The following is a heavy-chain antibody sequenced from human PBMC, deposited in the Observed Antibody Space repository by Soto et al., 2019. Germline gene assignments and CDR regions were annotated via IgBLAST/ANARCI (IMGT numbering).Heavy chain of an antibody. V-gene: IGHV3-30*18. CDR2: ISYDGSNK. J-gene: IGHJ5*02. Sequence: GGSLRLSCAASGFTFSSYGMHWVRQAPGKGLAWVAVISYDGSNKYYADSVKGRFTISRDNSKNTLHLQMNSLRAEDTAGYCCGKCGYGRYNWFDPWGQVTLVAVSS. CDR1: GFTFSSYG. D-gene: IGHD5-18*01. CDR3: GKCGYGRYNWFDP.